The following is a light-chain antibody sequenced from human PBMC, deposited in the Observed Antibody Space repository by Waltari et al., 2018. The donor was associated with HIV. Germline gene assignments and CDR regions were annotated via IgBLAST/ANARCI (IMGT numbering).Light chain of an antibody. CDR3: VTWDTRLRAVV. V-gene: IGLV1-51*01. CDR2: DSA. Sequence: QSVLTQPPSVSAAPGQKVTIACSGSNSNIGNTYLSCYQQLPGTAPKRRIYDSAKRPSGIPDRFAGSKSGTSATLGITGLQTGDGANYYCVTWDTRLRAVVFGGGTKLTVL. J-gene: IGLJ3*02. CDR1: NSNIGNTY.